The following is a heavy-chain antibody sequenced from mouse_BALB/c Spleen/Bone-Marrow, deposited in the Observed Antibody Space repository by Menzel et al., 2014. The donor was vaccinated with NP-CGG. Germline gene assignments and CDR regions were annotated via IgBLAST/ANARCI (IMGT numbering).Heavy chain of an antibody. V-gene: IGHV1-77*01. CDR1: GYTFTDYD. D-gene: IGHD3-1*01. CDR2: IYPGSGST. J-gene: IGHJ4*01. Sequence: QVQLKESGPELVKPGASVKMSCKASGYTFTDYDISWVKQRTGQGLEWIGEIYPGSGSTYYNEKFKGKATLTADKSSNTAYMQLSSLTSEDSAVYFCARGLGLPFYAMDYWGQGTSVTVSS. CDR3: ARGLGLPFYAMDY.